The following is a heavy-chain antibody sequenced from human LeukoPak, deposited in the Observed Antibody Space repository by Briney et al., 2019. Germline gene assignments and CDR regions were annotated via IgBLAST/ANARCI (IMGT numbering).Heavy chain of an antibody. CDR2: IYHSGST. V-gene: IGHV4-38-2*02. CDR3: ARDCSGGSCYSPY. D-gene: IGHD2-15*01. J-gene: IGHJ4*02. Sequence: PSETLSLTCTVSGYSISSGYYWGWIRQPPGKGLEWIGSIYHSGSTYYNPSLKSRVTISVDTSKNQFSLKLSSVTAADTAVYYCARDCSGGSCYSPYWGQGTLVTVSS. CDR1: GYSISSGYY.